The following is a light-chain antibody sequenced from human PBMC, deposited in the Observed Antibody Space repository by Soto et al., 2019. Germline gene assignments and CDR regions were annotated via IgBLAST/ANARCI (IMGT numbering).Light chain of an antibody. Sequence: EIVMTQSPATLSVSPGERATLSCRASQSVNLNLAWYQQKPGQAPRLLIYGAFVRATGIPARFNGSGAGTALTLPTNSLQAEDSSIYYCQQCNNCRPLTFGGGTTVEIK. CDR3: QQCNNCRPLT. V-gene: IGKV3-15*01. CDR1: QSVNLN. CDR2: GAF. J-gene: IGKJ4*01.